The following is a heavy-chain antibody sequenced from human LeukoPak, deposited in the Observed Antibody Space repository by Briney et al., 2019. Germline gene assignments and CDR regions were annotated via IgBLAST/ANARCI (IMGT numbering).Heavy chain of an antibody. CDR2: INPNTGAT. D-gene: IGHD3-10*01. CDR3: VRDGGSGSPYDC. J-gene: IGHJ4*02. V-gene: IGHV1-2*02. CDR1: GYTFTHYF. Sequence: ASVKVSCKASGYTFTHYFAHWVRQAPGQGLQWMGWINPNTGATSYPQKFQGRVTITRDTSISTAYMELRSLRSDDTAIYYCVRDGGSGSPYDCWGQGTLVTVSS.